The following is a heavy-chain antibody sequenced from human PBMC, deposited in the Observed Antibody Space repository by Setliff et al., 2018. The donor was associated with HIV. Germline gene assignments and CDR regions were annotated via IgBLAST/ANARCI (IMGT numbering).Heavy chain of an antibody. CDR1: GFTVSDTH. CDR3: ARGLGGGPEGADYIDV. D-gene: IGHD2-21*01. CDR2: IYSDGRT. Sequence: PGGSLRLFCAASGFTVSDTHMTWVRQAPGKGLEWVSFIYSDGRTYYAESVKGRFTISRDDSKNTLYLQMHSLRSDDTAVYHCARGLGGGPEGADYIDVWGKGTTVTVSS. J-gene: IGHJ6*03. V-gene: IGHV3-53*05.